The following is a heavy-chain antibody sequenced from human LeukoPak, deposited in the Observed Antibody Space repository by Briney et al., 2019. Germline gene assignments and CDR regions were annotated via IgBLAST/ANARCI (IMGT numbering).Heavy chain of an antibody. Sequence: PSETLSLTCTVSGDSISSGDYYWSWVRQAPGKGLEWVCAISGSGTSIYYADPVRGRFTISRDNSKSTVSLQMNSLSAEDTALYYCAKRQWLGHGGPYDSWGQGTPVTVSS. CDR2: ISGSGTSI. D-gene: IGHD6-19*01. CDR3: AKRQWLGHGGPYDS. CDR1: GDSISSGDYY. V-gene: IGHV3-23*01. J-gene: IGHJ4*02.